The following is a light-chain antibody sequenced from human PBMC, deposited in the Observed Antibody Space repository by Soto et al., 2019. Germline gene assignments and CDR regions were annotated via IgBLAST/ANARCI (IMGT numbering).Light chain of an antibody. Sequence: DIQMTQSPSTLSASVGDRVTITCRASQSISNWLAWYQQKPGKAPKLLIYKASSLETGVPSRFSGSGSGTEFTLTIRSLQPDDFATYYCQQYIEGTFGQGTKVEIK. V-gene: IGKV1-5*03. CDR1: QSISNW. CDR2: KAS. J-gene: IGKJ1*01. CDR3: QQYIEGT.